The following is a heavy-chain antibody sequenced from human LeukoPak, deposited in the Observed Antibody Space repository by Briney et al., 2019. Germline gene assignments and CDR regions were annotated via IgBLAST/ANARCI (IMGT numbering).Heavy chain of an antibody. D-gene: IGHD3-10*01. Sequence: SETLSLTCTVSGGSISIYYWNWIRQPAGKGLEWIGRIFTGGITNYNPSLKSRVTISVDKSKNQFSLNLRSVIAADTALYYCARETSGTDYTPLWYMDVWGKGTRVTVSS. CDR1: GGSISIYY. CDR2: IFTGGIT. CDR3: ARETSGTDYTPLWYMDV. J-gene: IGHJ6*03. V-gene: IGHV4-4*07.